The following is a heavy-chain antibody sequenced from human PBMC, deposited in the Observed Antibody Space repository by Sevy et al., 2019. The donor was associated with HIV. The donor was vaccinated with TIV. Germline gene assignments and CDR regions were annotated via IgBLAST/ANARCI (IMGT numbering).Heavy chain of an antibody. Sequence: GGALRLSCAASGFIFSGYVMRWVRQAPGKGLEWVSTISGSGGSTYYADSVKGRFTISRDNSKNTLSLQMHSLRVEDTAVYYCAKDRAVLVGDAFDLWGQGTMVTVSS. J-gene: IGHJ3*01. CDR3: AKDRAVLVGDAFDL. D-gene: IGHD2-15*01. V-gene: IGHV3-23*01. CDR2: ISGSGGST. CDR1: GFIFSGYV.